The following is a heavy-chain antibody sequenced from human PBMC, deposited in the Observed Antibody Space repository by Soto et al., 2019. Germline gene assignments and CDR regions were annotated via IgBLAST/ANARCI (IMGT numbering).Heavy chain of an antibody. V-gene: IGHV1-46*01. CDR2: INPLPTSGST. D-gene: IGHD6-13*01. CDR3: ARDLAAAAY. CDR1: GYIFTNYD. J-gene: IGHJ4*02. Sequence: GASVKVSCKSSGYIFTNYDIHWVRQAPGQGLEWMAIINPLPTSGSTNYAQKFQGRVTVTRDTSTSTVYLELSSLRSDDTAVYYCARDLAAAAYWGQGTLVTVSS.